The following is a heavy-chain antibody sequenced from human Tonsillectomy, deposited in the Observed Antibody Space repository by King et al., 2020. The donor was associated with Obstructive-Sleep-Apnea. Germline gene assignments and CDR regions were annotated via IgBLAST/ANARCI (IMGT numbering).Heavy chain of an antibody. V-gene: IGHV3-23*04. J-gene: IGHJ4*02. CDR3: AKDRSGWTPFDY. CDR2: ISGDGKST. D-gene: IGHD6-19*01. Sequence: VQLVESGGGLVQPGGSLRLSCAASGFTFSSYAMSWVRQAPGKGLEWVSTISGDGKSTYYVDSAKGRFTISRDNSKNTLYLQMKSLRAEDTAVYYCAKDRSGWTPFDYWGQGTLVTVSS. CDR1: GFTFSSYA.